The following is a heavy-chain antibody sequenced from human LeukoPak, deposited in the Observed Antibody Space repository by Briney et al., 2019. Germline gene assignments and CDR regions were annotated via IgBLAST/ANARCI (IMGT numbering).Heavy chain of an antibody. Sequence: GASVKVSCKASGYTFTGYYMHWVRQAPGQRLEWMGRINPNNGGTNYAQKFQARVTMTRDTSISKAYMELSRLRSDDTAVYYCARGGPYYYDSSGYYIGYWGQGTLVTVSS. V-gene: IGHV1-2*06. D-gene: IGHD3-22*01. CDR3: ARGGPYYYDSSGYYIGY. CDR1: GYTFTGYY. J-gene: IGHJ4*02. CDR2: INPNNGGT.